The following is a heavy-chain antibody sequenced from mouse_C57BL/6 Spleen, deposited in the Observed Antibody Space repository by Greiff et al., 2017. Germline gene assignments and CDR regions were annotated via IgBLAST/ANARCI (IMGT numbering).Heavy chain of an antibody. Sequence: QVQLQQSGAELARPGASVKLSCKASGYTFTSYGISWVKQRTGQGLEWIGEIYTRSGNTYYNEKFKGKATLTADKSSSTAYMELRSLTSEDSAVYFCARRLRGYAMDYCGQGTSVTVSS. CDR2: IYTRSGNT. V-gene: IGHV1-81*01. D-gene: IGHD1-1*01. J-gene: IGHJ4*01. CDR3: ARRLRGYAMDY. CDR1: GYTFTSYG.